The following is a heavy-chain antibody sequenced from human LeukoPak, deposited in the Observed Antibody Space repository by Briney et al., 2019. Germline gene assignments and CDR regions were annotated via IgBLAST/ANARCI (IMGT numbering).Heavy chain of an antibody. CDR2: ISAYNGNT. Sequence: ASVKVSCKASGYTFTNYGISWVRQAPGQGLEWMGWISAYNGNTNYAQKLQGRVTMTTDTSTSTAYMELRSLRSEDTAVYYCARPQTNGVYVKKASFDYGAREP. D-gene: IGHD2-8*01. V-gene: IGHV1-18*01. J-gene: IGHJ4*02. CDR1: GYTFTNYG. CDR3: ARPQTNGVYVKKASFD.